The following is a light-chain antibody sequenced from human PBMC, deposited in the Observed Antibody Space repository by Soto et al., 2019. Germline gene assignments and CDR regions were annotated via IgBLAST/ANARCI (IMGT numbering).Light chain of an antibody. CDR2: DAS. Sequence: EIVLTQSPGNLSLSPGERATLSCTARQSISDYLAWYQKKPGQAPRLLIYDASNSATGIPARFSGSGSGTDLTLTISRMEPEDFAVNYCQHRLNRRITFVGGTTVEI. CDR3: QHRLNRRIT. CDR1: QSISDY. V-gene: IGKV3-11*01. J-gene: IGKJ4*01.